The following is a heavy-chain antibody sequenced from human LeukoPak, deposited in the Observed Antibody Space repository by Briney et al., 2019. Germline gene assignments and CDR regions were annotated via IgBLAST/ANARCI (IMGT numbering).Heavy chain of an antibody. CDR2: IAYDGSDK. D-gene: IGHD4-17*01. CDR3: ARELQSLFHYGDQTFDY. Sequence: GGSLRLSCAASGFTFSSYAMHGVRQAPGKGLEWVAGIAYDGSDKVYTDSVKGRFTISRDNSKNTLSLQMNSLSAEDAAVYYCARELQSLFHYGDQTFDYWGQGTLVTVSS. V-gene: IGHV3-30-3*01. J-gene: IGHJ4*02. CDR1: GFTFSSYA.